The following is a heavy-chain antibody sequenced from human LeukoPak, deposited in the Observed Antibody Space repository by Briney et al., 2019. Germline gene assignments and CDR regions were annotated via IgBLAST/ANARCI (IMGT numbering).Heavy chain of an antibody. CDR3: ARPSFSAEYGDY. CDR1: GYSFTSYW. Sequence: GGSLQISCKGSGYSFTSYWLGWVRQLPGKGLEWMGIIYPGDSDTRYSPSFQGQVTISADKSISTAYVQWSSLKASDTAMYYCARPSFSAEYGDYWGQGTLVTVSS. J-gene: IGHJ4*02. CDR2: IYPGDSDT. D-gene: IGHD1-14*01. V-gene: IGHV5-51*01.